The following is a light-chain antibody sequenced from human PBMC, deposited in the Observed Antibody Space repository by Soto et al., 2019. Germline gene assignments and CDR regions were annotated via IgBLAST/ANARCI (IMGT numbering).Light chain of an antibody. CDR2: GAS. J-gene: IGKJ5*01. V-gene: IGKV1-39*01. CDR3: QQTYTTPEIT. CDR1: QSISIS. Sequence: IRMIPSTSSLSASVLDRLPITCCESQSISISLNWYQLKPGKAPNLLMYGASYLKSGVPTRFSGSGSGTDFTLTISSLQPEDFATYYCQQTYTTPEITFGQGTRLEIK.